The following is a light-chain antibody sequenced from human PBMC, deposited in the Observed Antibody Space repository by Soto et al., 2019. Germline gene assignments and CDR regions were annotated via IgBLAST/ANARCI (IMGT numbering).Light chain of an antibody. CDR2: LGS. CDR1: QSLLHSNGYNY. V-gene: IGKV2-28*01. Sequence: DLVMTQSPLSLPVTPGEPASISCRSSQSLLHSNGYNYLDWYLQKPGQSPQLLIYLGSNWASGVPDRFSGSGSGTDFTLKISRVEAEDVGVYYCMQALQTPFTFGPGTKVDIK. J-gene: IGKJ3*01. CDR3: MQALQTPFT.